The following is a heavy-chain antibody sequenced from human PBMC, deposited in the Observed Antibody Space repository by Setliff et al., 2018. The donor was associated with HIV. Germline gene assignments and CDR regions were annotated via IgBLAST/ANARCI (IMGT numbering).Heavy chain of an antibody. J-gene: IGHJ3*01. CDR1: GYSFTSYW. CDR2: IDPRDSDI. CDR3: VRRDGRLLNGFDF. V-gene: IGHV5-10-1*04. D-gene: IGHD2-21*02. Sequence: PGESLKISCKGSGYSFTSYWISWVRQVPGKGLEWMGRIDPRDSDIKYSPSFQGQVTISVDKSITTAYQQWSSLKTSDTAMYYCVRRDGRLLNGFDFWGQGTMVTVSS.